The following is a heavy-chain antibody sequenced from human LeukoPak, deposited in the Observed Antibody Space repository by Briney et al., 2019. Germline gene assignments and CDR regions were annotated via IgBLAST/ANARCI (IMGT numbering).Heavy chain of an antibody. D-gene: IGHD3-22*01. Sequence: GGSLRLSCAASGFTFSSYAMTWVRQAPGKGLEWVSVIKGTSGTTYYADSVKGRFTISRDDSKNTLFLQMNSLRAEDTALYYCAKALSSGYRDRFDYWGQGTPVTVSS. CDR3: AKALSSGYRDRFDY. V-gene: IGHV3-23*01. J-gene: IGHJ4*02. CDR1: GFTFSSYA. CDR2: IKGTSGTT.